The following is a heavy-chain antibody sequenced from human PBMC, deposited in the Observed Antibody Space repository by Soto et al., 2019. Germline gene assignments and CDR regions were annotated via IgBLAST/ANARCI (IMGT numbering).Heavy chain of an antibody. J-gene: IGHJ5*02. CDR1: GFTFSSYN. V-gene: IGHV3-21*01. Sequence: GGSLRLSCAASGFTFSSYNMNWVRQSPGKGLEWVSSISSSSSNIYYADSVKGRFTISRDNAKNSLYLQMNSLRAEDTAVYYCARAHWFDPWGQGTLVTVSS. CDR2: ISSSSSNI. CDR3: ARAHWFDP.